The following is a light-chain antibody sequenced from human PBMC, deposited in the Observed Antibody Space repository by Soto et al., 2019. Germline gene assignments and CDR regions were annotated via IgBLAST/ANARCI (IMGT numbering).Light chain of an antibody. CDR1: SSDVGNYNF. V-gene: IGLV2-14*01. CDR3: SSYTSSSTRV. J-gene: IGLJ1*01. CDR2: EVT. Sequence: QSVLTQPASVSGSRGQSITISCTGTSSDVGNYNFVSWYQHYPGKVPKLLIYEVTNRPSGVSNRFSGSKSGNTASLTISGLQAEDEADYYCSSYTSSSTRVFGTGTKLTVL.